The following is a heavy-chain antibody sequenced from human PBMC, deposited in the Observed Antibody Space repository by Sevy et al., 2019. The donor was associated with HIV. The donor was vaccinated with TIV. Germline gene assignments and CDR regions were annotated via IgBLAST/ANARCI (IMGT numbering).Heavy chain of an antibody. V-gene: IGHV1-2*06. CDR1: GYAFTGYY. Sequence: ASVKVSCKASGYAFTGYYIHWVRQAPGQGLEWMGRINPISGGTDDSQKFQGRVTMTRDTSISTAYMDVSRLTSDDTAVYYCARAPTDFWTGGMAVCGQGTVVTVSS. D-gene: IGHD3-3*01. CDR3: ARAPTDFWTGGMAV. J-gene: IGHJ6*02. CDR2: INPISGGT.